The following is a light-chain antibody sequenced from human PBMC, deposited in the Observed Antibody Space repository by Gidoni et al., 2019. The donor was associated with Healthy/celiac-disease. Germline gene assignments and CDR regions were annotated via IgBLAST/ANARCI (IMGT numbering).Light chain of an antibody. CDR1: KSGSSN. V-gene: IGKV3-15*01. Sequence: EIVMTQSPATLSVSPGERATLSCRDRKSGSSNLAWYQQKPGQAPRLLIYVASTRATGIPARFSGSGSGTEFTLTISSLQSEDFAVYYCQQYNNWRTFGQGTKVEIK. J-gene: IGKJ1*01. CDR3: QQYNNWRT. CDR2: VAS.